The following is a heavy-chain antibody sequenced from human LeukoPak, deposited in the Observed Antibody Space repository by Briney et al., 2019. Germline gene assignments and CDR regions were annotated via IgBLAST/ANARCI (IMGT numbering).Heavy chain of an antibody. Sequence: ASVTVSCKASGYTFTSYYMHWVRQAPGQGLEWMGIINPSGGSTSYAQKFQGRVTMTRDMSTSTVYMELSSLRSEDTAVYYCARSRDCSSTSCYGPLNAFDIWGQGTMVTVSS. CDR2: INPSGGST. J-gene: IGHJ3*02. CDR1: GYTFTSYY. D-gene: IGHD2-2*01. V-gene: IGHV1-46*01. CDR3: ARSRDCSSTSCYGPLNAFDI.